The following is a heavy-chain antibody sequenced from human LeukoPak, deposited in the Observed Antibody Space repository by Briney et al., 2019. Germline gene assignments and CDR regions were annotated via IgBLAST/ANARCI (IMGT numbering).Heavy chain of an antibody. Sequence: SETLSLTCTVSGGSISSSSYYWGWIRQPPGKGLEWIGSIYYSGSTYYNPSLKSRVTISVEPPKNQFSLKLSSVTAADTAVYYCARAYDSSGYYGYWGQGTLVTVSS. CDR3: ARAYDSSGYYGY. CDR2: IYYSGST. D-gene: IGHD3-22*01. J-gene: IGHJ4*02. V-gene: IGHV4-39*01. CDR1: GGSISSSSYY.